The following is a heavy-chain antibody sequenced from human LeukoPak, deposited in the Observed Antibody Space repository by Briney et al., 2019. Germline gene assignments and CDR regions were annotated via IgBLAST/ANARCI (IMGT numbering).Heavy chain of an antibody. V-gene: IGHV3-49*03. CDR1: GFTFGDYA. CDR3: TRALCSGGSCYVEAYYFDY. Sequence: GGSLRLSCTASGFTFGDYAMSWFRQAPGKGLEWVGFIRSKAYGGTTEYAASVKGRFTISRDDSKSIAYLQMNSLKTGDTAVYYCTRALCSGGSCYVEAYYFDYWGQGTLVTVSS. J-gene: IGHJ4*02. D-gene: IGHD2-15*01. CDR2: IRSKAYGGTT.